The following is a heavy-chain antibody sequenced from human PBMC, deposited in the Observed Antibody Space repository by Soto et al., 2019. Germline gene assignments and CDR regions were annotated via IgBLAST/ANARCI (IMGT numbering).Heavy chain of an antibody. J-gene: IGHJ6*02. CDR1: GGSISSSNW. CDR3: ARDPIAVAADYYYYYGMDV. V-gene: IGHV4-4*02. CDR2: IYHSGST. D-gene: IGHD6-19*01. Sequence: KPSETLSLTCADSGGSISSSNWWSWVRQPPGKGLEWIGEIYHSGSTNYNPSLKSRVTISVDKSKNQFSLKLSSVTAADTAVYYCARDPIAVAADYYYYYGMDVWGQGTTVTVSS.